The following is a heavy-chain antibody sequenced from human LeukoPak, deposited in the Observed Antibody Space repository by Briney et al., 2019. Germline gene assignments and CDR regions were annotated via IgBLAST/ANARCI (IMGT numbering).Heavy chain of an antibody. J-gene: IGHJ4*02. V-gene: IGHV3-11*04. CDR1: GFTVSSNY. CDR3: ARNDYNFDY. Sequence: GGSLRLSCAASGFTVSSNYMSWVRQAPGKGLEWVSYISSSGSTIYYADSVQGRFTISRDNAKNSLYLQMSSLRAEDTAVYYCARNDYNFDYWGQGTLVTVSS. CDR2: ISSSGSTI. D-gene: IGHD3-16*01.